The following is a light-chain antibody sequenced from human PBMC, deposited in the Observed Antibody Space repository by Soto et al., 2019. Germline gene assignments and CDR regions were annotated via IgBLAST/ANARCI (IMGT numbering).Light chain of an antibody. Sequence: QSALTQPASVSGSPGQSITISCTGTSGDIGTYNFVSWYQQHPGKAPKLIISDVTHRPSGVSSRFSGSKSDNPASLTIAGLQSEDEADYYCKSYTNSETYVFGTGTKLTVL. J-gene: IGLJ1*01. V-gene: IGLV2-14*03. CDR2: DVT. CDR1: SGDIGTYNF. CDR3: KSYTNSETYV.